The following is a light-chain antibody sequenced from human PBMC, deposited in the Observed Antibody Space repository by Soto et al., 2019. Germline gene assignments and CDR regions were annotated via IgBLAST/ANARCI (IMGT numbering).Light chain of an antibody. Sequence: DIQMTQSPSSLSASVGDRVTITCRANQDISYYLAWYQQKQGKVHKLLIYGASTLQSGVPSRFSGSGSGTDFTLTISSLQPEDIATYYCQKYHSAPRTFGQGTKVEIK. CDR3: QKYHSAPRT. J-gene: IGKJ1*01. V-gene: IGKV1-27*01. CDR2: GAS. CDR1: QDISYY.